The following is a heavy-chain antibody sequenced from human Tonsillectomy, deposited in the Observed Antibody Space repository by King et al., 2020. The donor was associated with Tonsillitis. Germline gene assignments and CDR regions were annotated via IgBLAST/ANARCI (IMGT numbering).Heavy chain of an antibody. Sequence: QLVQSGAEVKKPGSSVKVSCKASGGTFSSYAISWVRQAPGQGLEWMGRIIPILGIANYAQKFQGRVTITADKSTSTAYMELSSLRSEDTAVYYCARDPSPPGYLDYWGQGTLVTVSS. D-gene: IGHD3-9*01. J-gene: IGHJ4*02. V-gene: IGHV1-69*04. CDR1: GGTFSSYA. CDR2: IIPILGIA. CDR3: ARDPSPPGYLDY.